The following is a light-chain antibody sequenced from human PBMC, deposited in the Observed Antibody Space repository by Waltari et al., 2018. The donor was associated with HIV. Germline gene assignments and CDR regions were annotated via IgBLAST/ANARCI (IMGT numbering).Light chain of an antibody. V-gene: IGKV3-11*01. CDR3: QQRRNWPKT. CDR1: QSVSSY. CDR2: DAS. J-gene: IGKJ1*01. Sequence: EIVLTQSPATLSLSPGERATLSCRASQSVSSYLAWYQQKPGQAPRLLIYDASNRATGIPARFSGSGSGTDFTLIISSLESEDFAVYYCQQRRNWPKTFGQGTKVEIK.